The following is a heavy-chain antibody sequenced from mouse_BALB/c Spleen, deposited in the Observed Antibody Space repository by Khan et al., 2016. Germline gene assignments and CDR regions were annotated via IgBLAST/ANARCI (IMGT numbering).Heavy chain of an antibody. CDR3: AIFYYGSSYYYYAMDF. Sequence: VQLQQSGPGLVKPSQSLSLTCSVTGYSIASGYYWNWIRQFPGNKLEWMGYISYDGSNNYNPSLKNRISITRDTSKNQFFLKLNSVTTEDTATYYCAIFYYGSSYYYYAMDFWGQGTSVTVSS. J-gene: IGHJ4*01. CDR2: ISYDGSN. D-gene: IGHD1-1*01. V-gene: IGHV3-6*02. CDR1: GYSIASGYY.